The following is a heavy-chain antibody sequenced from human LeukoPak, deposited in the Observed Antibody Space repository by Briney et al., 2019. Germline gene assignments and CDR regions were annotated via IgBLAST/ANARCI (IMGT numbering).Heavy chain of an antibody. J-gene: IGHJ4*02. CDR1: GFTFSSYA. CDR3: AKNVRGATTHFDY. Sequence: GGSLRLSCAASGFTFSSYAMSWVRQAPGKGLEWVSAISGSGGSTYYADSVKGRFTISRDNSKNTLYLQMNSLSAEDTAVYYCAKNVRGATTHFDYWGQGTLVTVSS. D-gene: IGHD1-26*01. V-gene: IGHV3-23*01. CDR2: ISGSGGST.